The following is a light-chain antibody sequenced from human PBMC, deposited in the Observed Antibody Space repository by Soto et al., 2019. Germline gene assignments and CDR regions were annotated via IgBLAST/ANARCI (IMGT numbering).Light chain of an antibody. J-gene: IGKJ4*01. Sequence: EIVMTQSPATLSVSPGERATLSCRASQSVSSNLAWYQQKPGQAPRLLIYGAPTRATGIPARLSGSGSGTEFTLTISSLQSEDFAVYYCQQYNNWLTFGGGTKVDIK. CDR1: QSVSSN. V-gene: IGKV3-15*01. CDR3: QQYNNWLT. CDR2: GAP.